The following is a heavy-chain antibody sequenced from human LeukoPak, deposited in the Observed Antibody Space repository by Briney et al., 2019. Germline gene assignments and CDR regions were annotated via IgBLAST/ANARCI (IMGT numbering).Heavy chain of an antibody. V-gene: IGHV4-61*05. Sequence: SETLSLTCTVSGGSISSSSYSWGWIRQPPGKGLEWIGYIYYSGSTNYNPSLKSRLTISVDTSKNQFSLKLRSVTAADTAVYYCARGGWYRDYWGQGTLVTVSS. CDR2: IYYSGST. J-gene: IGHJ4*02. D-gene: IGHD6-19*01. CDR1: GGSISSSSYS. CDR3: ARGGWYRDY.